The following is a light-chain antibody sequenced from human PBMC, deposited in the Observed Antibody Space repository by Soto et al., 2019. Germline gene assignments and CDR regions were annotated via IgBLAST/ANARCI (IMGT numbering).Light chain of an antibody. J-gene: IGKJ4*01. CDR1: QYISSW. Sequence: DIQMTQSPSSVSASVGDRVTITCRASQYISSWLAWYQQKPGKAPKLLIYAASSLRSGVPSRFSGSRSGTDLTLTINSLQPEDFATYYCQEANSFSRSFGGGTKVEIK. CDR2: AAS. CDR3: QEANSFSRS. V-gene: IGKV1D-12*01.